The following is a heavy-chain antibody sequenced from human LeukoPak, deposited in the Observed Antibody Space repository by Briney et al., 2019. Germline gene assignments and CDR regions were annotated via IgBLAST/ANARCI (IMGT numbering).Heavy chain of an antibody. Sequence: GGSLRLSCAASGFTFRDAGMSWVRQAPGKGLEWVGRIRSETDGGTTDYAAPVKGRFTISRDDSKNTVYLQMSSLKTEDTAVYFCAHRNTAMVRVDYWGQGTLVTVSS. CDR3: AHRNTAMVRVDY. CDR2: IRSETDGGTT. CDR1: GFTFRDAG. D-gene: IGHD5-18*01. J-gene: IGHJ4*02. V-gene: IGHV3-15*01.